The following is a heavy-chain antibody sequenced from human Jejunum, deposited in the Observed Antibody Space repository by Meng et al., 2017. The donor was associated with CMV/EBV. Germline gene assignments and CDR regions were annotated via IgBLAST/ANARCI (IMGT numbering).Heavy chain of an antibody. Sequence: RNYYWGWVSQPPGKGLQWVGSVYYSGNTYYNPALRSRIAMSRDTSKNQFSLRLTSLTAADTATYYCVRQPEDFCNSFDCYHQPFDSWGQGALVTVSS. CDR1: RNYY. J-gene: IGHJ4*02. CDR2: VYYSGNT. D-gene: IGHD2/OR15-2a*01. V-gene: IGHV4-39*01. CDR3: VRQPEDFCNSFDCYHQPFDS.